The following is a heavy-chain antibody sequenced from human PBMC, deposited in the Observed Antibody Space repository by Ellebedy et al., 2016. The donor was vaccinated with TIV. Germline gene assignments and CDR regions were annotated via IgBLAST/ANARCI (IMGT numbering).Heavy chain of an antibody. V-gene: IGHV1-18*01. CDR2: ISAYNGNT. CDR3: ARDLFRNWFDP. Sequence: ASVKVSXKASSYTFTSYGISWVRQAPGQGLEWMGWISAYNGNTNYAQKLQGRVTMTTDTSTSTAYMELRSLRSDDTAVYYCARDLFRNWFDPWGQGTLVTVSS. J-gene: IGHJ5*02. CDR1: SYTFTSYG.